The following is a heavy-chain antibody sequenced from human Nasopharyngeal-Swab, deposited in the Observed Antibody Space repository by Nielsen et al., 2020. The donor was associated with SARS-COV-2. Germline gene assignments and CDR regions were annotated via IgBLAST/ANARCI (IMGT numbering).Heavy chain of an antibody. CDR2: IIPLFGTA. Sequence: SVKVSCKASGGTFSSYAISWVRQAPGQGLEWMGGIIPLFGTANYAQKFQGRVTITADESTSTAYMELSSLRSEDTAVYYCARQPSRDYGDYVDYYYYYMDVWGKGTTVTVSS. CDR3: ARQPSRDYGDYVDYYYYYMDV. CDR1: GGTFSSYA. J-gene: IGHJ6*03. D-gene: IGHD4-17*01. V-gene: IGHV1-69*13.